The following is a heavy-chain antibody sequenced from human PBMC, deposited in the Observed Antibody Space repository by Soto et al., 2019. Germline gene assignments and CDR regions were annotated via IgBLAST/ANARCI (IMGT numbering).Heavy chain of an antibody. Sequence: QVQLQESGPGLVKPSGTLSLTCSVSGDSITSDTWWSWVRQSPGKGLEWIGEIYHSGRTHYNPSLKSRVIISVDTSKNDFSLPLSSVTAADTAVYYCTANGYYSLDYWGQGSLVTVSS. CDR1: GDSITSDTW. CDR2: IYHSGRT. V-gene: IGHV4-4*02. CDR3: TANGYYSLDY. J-gene: IGHJ4*02. D-gene: IGHD5-12*01.